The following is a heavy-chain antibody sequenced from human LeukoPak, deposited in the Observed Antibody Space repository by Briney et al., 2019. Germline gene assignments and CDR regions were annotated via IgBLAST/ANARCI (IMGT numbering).Heavy chain of an antibody. J-gene: IGHJ4*02. Sequence: GGSLRLSCAASGFTFSSYAMSWVRQAPGKGLEWVSGISGSGDITYYADSVKGRFTISRDNSKNTPYLQMNSLRAEDTAVYYCAKEHCSGGSCYSHYFDYWGQGTLVTVSS. CDR3: AKEHCSGGSCYSHYFDY. D-gene: IGHD2-15*01. CDR1: GFTFSSYA. V-gene: IGHV3-23*01. CDR2: ISGSGDIT.